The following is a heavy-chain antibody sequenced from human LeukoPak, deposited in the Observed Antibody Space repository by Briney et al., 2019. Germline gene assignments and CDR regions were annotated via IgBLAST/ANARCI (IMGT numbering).Heavy chain of an antibody. CDR2: IYYSGST. D-gene: IGHD3-10*01. J-gene: IGHJ4*02. CDR3: ASSGITMVRGVIRYYFDY. CDR1: GGSISSYY. V-gene: IGHV4-59*01. Sequence: SETLSLTCTVSGGSISSYYWSWIRQPPGKGLEWIGYIYYSGSTNYNPSLKSRVTISVDTSKNQFSLKLSSVTAADTTVYYCASSGITMVRGVIRYYFDYWGQGTLVTVSS.